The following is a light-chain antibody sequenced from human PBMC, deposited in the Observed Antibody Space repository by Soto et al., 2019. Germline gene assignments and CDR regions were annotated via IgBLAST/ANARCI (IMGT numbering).Light chain of an antibody. J-gene: IGKJ4*01. CDR2: DAS. CDR1: QSVSSY. CDR3: QHDYNLLT. Sequence: EIVLTQSAATLSLSTGERATLSCRASQSVSSYLAWYQQKPGQAPRLLIYDASNRAAGIPARFSGSGSATDFTLTISSLEPEDFAVYYCQHDYNLLTFGGGAKVDIK. V-gene: IGKV3-11*01.